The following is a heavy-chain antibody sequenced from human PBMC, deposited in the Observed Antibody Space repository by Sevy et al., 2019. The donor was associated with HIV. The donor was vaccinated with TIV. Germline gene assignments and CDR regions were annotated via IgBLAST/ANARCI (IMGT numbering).Heavy chain of an antibody. D-gene: IGHD1-26*01. Sequence: SETLSLTWTVSGGSVSSGSYFWSWIRQPPGKGLEWIGYIHYSGSTNYNPSLKSRVTISVDTSKNQFSLNLSSVTAADTAVYYCARDSGTYTYYFDYWGQGTLVTVSS. V-gene: IGHV4-61*01. CDR2: IHYSGST. J-gene: IGHJ4*02. CDR1: GGSVSSGSYF. CDR3: ARDSGTYTYYFDY.